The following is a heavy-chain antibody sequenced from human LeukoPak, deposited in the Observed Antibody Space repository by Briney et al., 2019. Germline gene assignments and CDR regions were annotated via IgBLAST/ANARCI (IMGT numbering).Heavy chain of an antibody. CDR2: IFYSGST. V-gene: IGHV4-59*11. Sequence: PSGTLSLTCTVSGAFISSHNWSWIRQSPGKGLEWIGHIFYSGSTNYNPSLKSRGTISVDTSKNQFSLNLTSVTAAVTAVYYCARGARYSDYWGQGTLVTVSS. J-gene: IGHJ4*02. CDR1: GAFISSHN. CDR3: ARGARYSDY. D-gene: IGHD6-6*01.